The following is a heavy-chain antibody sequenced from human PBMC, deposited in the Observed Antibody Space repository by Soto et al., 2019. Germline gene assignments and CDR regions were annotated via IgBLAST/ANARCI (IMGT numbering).Heavy chain of an antibody. V-gene: IGHV3-33*01. D-gene: IGHD3-10*01. J-gene: IGHJ5*02. Sequence: GGSLRLSCAASGFTFSSYGMHWVRQAPGKGLEWVAVIWYDGSNKYYADSVKGRFTISRDNSKNTLYLQMNSLRAEDTAVYYCARAGGMVRGVDRWFDPWGQGTLVTVSS. CDR1: GFTFSSYG. CDR3: ARAGGMVRGVDRWFDP. CDR2: IWYDGSNK.